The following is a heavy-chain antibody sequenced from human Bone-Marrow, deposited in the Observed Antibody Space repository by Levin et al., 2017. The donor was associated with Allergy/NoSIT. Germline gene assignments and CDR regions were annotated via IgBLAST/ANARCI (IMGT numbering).Heavy chain of an antibody. V-gene: IGHV3-23*01. CDR2: VSGSGGRT. D-gene: IGHD5-24*01. CDR1: GFVFSNYA. Sequence: GTLKISCTASGFVFSNYAMSWVRQAPGKGLEWVSGVSGSGGRTYYADSAEGRFTISRDNSLNTLSLQMNSLRGGDTAVYYCAKDRRPSRDGYQFYFDSWGQGTLFTVSS. J-gene: IGHJ4*02. CDR3: AKDRRPSRDGYQFYFDS.